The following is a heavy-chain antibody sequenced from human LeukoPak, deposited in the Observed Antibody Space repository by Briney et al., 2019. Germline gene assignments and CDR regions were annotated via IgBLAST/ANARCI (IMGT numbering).Heavy chain of an antibody. J-gene: IGHJ4*02. D-gene: IGHD1-26*01. CDR2: IYTSGST. Sequence: PETLSLTCSVSGGSISSYYWSWIRQPPGKGLEWIGYIYTSGSTNYNPSLKSRVIISVDTSKNQFSLKLTSVTAADTAMYYCARLHVAGPTGASYYFDSWGQGTLVTVSS. CDR1: GGSISSYY. CDR3: ARLHVAGPTGASYYFDS. V-gene: IGHV4-4*09.